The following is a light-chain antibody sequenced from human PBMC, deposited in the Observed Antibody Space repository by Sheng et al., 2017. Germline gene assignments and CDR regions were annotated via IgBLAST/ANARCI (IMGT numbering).Light chain of an antibody. CDR1: QAIRND. J-gene: IGKJ2*01. CDR3: LQDYRYPYT. CDR2: AAS. V-gene: IGKV1-6*01. Sequence: AIQMTQSPSSLSASVGDRVTITCRAGQAIRNDLAWFQQKPGKAPKRLIYAASSLESGVPSRFSGSGSGTNFSLTISSLQLEDFATYYCLQDYRYPYTFGQGTKL.